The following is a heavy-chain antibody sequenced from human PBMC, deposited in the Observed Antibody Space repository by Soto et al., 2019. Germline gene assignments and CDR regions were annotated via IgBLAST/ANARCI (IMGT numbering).Heavy chain of an antibody. CDR1: GGTFSSYA. V-gene: IGHV1-69*13. D-gene: IGHD6-13*01. J-gene: IGHJ6*02. Sequence: GASVKVSCKASGGTFSSYAISWVRQAPGQGLEWMGGIIPIFGTANYAQKFQGRVTITADESTSTAYMELSSLRSEDTAVYYCARDLAAAGTKRYYYYYGMDVWGQGTTVTVSS. CDR3: ARDLAAAGTKRYYYYYGMDV. CDR2: IIPIFGTA.